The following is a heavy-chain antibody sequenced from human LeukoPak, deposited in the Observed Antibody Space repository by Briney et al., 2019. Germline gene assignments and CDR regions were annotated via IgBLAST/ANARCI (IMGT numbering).Heavy chain of an antibody. CDR3: ATDQKSYSSGWYGIDY. V-gene: IGHV3-30*02. CDR1: GFTFSTYG. J-gene: IGHJ4*02. D-gene: IGHD6-19*01. CDR2: IWYDGTNK. Sequence: GGSLRLSCAASGFTFSTYGMHWVRQAPGKGLEWVAVIWYDGTNKYYADSLKGRFTISRDNSKNTLYLQMNSLRAEDTAVYYCATDQKSYSSGWYGIDYWGQGTLVTVSS.